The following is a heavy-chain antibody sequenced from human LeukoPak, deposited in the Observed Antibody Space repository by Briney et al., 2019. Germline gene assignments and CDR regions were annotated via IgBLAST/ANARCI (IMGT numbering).Heavy chain of an antibody. CDR1: GYTFTGYY. CDR2: INPNSGGT. Sequence: ASVKVSCKASGYTFTGYYMHWVRQAPGQGLEWMGWINPNSGGTNYAQKLQGRVTMTTDTSTSTAYMELRSLRSDDTAVYYCARGGEGYSSFPDYWGQGTLVTVSS. J-gene: IGHJ4*02. V-gene: IGHV1-2*02. CDR3: ARGGEGYSSFPDY. D-gene: IGHD6-13*01.